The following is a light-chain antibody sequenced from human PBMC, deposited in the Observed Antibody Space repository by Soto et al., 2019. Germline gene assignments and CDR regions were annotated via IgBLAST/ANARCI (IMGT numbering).Light chain of an antibody. J-gene: IGLJ1*01. CDR2: DVT. CDR1: SSDIGNYNY. V-gene: IGLV2-14*03. CDR3: GSYTSNTTLSIV. Sequence: QSALTQPASVSGSPGQSIAISCTGTSSDIGNYNYVSWYQHHPGKAPQLMIYDVTSRPSGVSNRFSGSKSGHTASLTISGVHAEEEADYYCGSYTSNTTLSIVFGTGTKVTVL.